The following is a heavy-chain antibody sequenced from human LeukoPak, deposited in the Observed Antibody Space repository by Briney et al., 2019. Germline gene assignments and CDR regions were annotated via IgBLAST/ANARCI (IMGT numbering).Heavy chain of an antibody. CDR1: GFTFSSYG. V-gene: IGHV3-33*01. CDR2: IWYDGSNK. J-gene: IGHJ4*02. Sequence: GRSLRLSCAASGFTFSSYGMHWVRQAPGKGLEWVAVIWYDGSNKYYADSVKGRFTISRDNSKNTLYLQMNSLRAEDTAVYYCARGGGRFDLDYWGQGTLVTVSS. D-gene: IGHD3-16*01. CDR3: ARGGGRFDLDY.